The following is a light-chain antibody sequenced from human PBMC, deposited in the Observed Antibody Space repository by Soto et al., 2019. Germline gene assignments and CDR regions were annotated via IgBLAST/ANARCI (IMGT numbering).Light chain of an antibody. CDR1: QSVSTN. V-gene: IGKV3D-15*01. Sequence: EIEMTQSPATLSVSPGERATRTCRASQSVSTNVAWYQQKPGQAPRLLIYGASSRATGIPDRFSGSGSGTEFTLTISSLQSEDFAVYYCQQYNNWPPWTFGQGTKVDI. CDR2: GAS. J-gene: IGKJ1*01. CDR3: QQYNNWPPWT.